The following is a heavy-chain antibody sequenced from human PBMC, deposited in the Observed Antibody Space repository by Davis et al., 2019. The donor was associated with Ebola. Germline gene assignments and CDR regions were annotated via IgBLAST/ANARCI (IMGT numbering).Heavy chain of an antibody. J-gene: IGHJ6*02. CDR2: ISYYGNQK. CDR1: GFTFSSYG. D-gene: IGHD3-3*01. V-gene: IGHV3-30*18. CDR3: AKQLGSGFMYDGMDV. Sequence: WRSLRLSCAASGFTFSSYGMHWVRQAPGKGLECVPVISYYGNQKYYADSVKGRFTISRENSKNSIFLQLNSLRAEDTAVYYCAKQLGSGFMYDGMDVWGQGTTVTVSS.